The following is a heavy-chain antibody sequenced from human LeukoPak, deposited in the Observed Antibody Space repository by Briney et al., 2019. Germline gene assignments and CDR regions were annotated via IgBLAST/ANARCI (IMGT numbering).Heavy chain of an antibody. V-gene: IGHV3-74*01. D-gene: IGHD6-25*01. CDR2: IRGDGSMT. Sequence: GGSLRLSCAASEFTLSAYWMQWVRQARGKGLVWVSRIRGDGSMTNYADSVKGRFTISRDNAKNTLYLQMNGLRLEDTAVYYCARENLAAAADYWGQGTVVTVSS. CDR1: EFTLSAYW. J-gene: IGHJ4*02. CDR3: ARENLAAAADY.